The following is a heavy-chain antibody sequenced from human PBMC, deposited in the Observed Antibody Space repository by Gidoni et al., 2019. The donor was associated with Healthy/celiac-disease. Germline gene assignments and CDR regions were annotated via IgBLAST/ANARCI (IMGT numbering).Heavy chain of an antibody. CDR2: IYYSGST. J-gene: IGHJ3*02. Sequence: QVQLQESGPGLVKPSETLSLTCTVSGGSISSYYWSWIRQPPGKGLEWIGYIYYSGSTNYNPSLKSRVTISVDTSKNQFSLKLSSVTAADTAVYYCARDNPHRYYYDSSGDDAFDIWGQGTMVTVSS. CDR3: ARDNPHRYYYDSSGDDAFDI. D-gene: IGHD3-22*01. CDR1: GGSISSYY. V-gene: IGHV4-59*01.